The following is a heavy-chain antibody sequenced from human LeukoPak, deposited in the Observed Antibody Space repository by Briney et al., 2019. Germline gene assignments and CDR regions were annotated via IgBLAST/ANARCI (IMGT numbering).Heavy chain of an antibody. Sequence: SETLSLTCTVSGGSISSYYWSWIRQPPGKGLEWIGYIYYSGSTNYNPSLKSRVTISVDTSKNQFSLKLSSVTAEDTAVYYCARSLYSSGFYGFDPWGQGTLVTVSS. CDR2: IYYSGST. CDR3: ARSLYSSGFYGFDP. CDR1: GGSISSYY. D-gene: IGHD6-19*01. J-gene: IGHJ5*02. V-gene: IGHV4-59*01.